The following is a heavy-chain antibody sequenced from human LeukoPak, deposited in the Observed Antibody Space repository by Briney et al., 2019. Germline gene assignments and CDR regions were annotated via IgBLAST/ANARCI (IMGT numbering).Heavy chain of an antibody. D-gene: IGHD4-17*01. CDR3: AREPPYYGDYGGVIY. J-gene: IGHJ4*02. CDR1: GYSISSGYY. V-gene: IGHV4-38-2*02. Sequence: SETLSLTCTVSGYSISSGYYWGWIRQPPGKGLEWIGSIDHSGSTYHNPSLKSRVTISVDTSKNQFSLKLSSVTAADTAVYYCAREPPYYGDYGGVIYWGQGTLVTVSS. CDR2: IDHSGST.